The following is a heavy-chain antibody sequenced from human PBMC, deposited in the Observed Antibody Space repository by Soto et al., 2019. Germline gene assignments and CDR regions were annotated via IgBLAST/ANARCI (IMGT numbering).Heavy chain of an antibody. J-gene: IGHJ4*02. V-gene: IGHV1-8*01. Sequence: AASVKVSCKVSGYTFTSYDINWVRQATGQGLEWMGWMNPNSGNTGYAQKFQGRVTMTRNTSISTAYMELSSLRSEDTAVYYCARGYAGDYSHDYWGKGTLVTVSS. CDR3: ARGYAGDYSHDY. CDR1: GYTFTSYD. CDR2: MNPNSGNT. D-gene: IGHD4-17*01.